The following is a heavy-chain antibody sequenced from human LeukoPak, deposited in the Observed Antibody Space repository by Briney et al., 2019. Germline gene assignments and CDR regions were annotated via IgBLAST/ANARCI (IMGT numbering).Heavy chain of an antibody. D-gene: IGHD3-10*01. CDR3: AKDPMVRGATYDY. Sequence: PGGSLRLSCAASGFTFRTYAMTWVRQAPGKGLEGVSAIGPSGRSTYYGDSVRGRFTISRDNSKNTLYLQMNSLRAEDTAIYYCAKDPMVRGATYDYWGQGTLVTVSS. CDR1: GFTFRTYA. CDR2: IGPSGRST. J-gene: IGHJ4*02. V-gene: IGHV3-23*01.